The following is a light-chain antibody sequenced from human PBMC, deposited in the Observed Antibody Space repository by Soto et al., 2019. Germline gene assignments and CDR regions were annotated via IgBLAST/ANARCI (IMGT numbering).Light chain of an antibody. CDR1: SSDVGGYNY. J-gene: IGLJ2*01. V-gene: IGLV2-14*03. Sequence: QSALTQPASVSGSPGQSITISCTGTSSDVGGYNYVSWYQQHPGKAPKLLIYDVSIRPSGASNRFSGSKSGNTASLTISGLQAEDEADYYCHSYTSSSPVIFGGGTKLTVL. CDR2: DVS. CDR3: HSYTSSSPVI.